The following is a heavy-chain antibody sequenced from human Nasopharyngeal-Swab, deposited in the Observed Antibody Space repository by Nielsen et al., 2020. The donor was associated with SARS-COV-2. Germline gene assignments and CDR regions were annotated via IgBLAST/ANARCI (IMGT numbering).Heavy chain of an antibody. J-gene: IGHJ3*02. D-gene: IGHD3-22*01. V-gene: IGHV5-51*01. Sequence: RHAPGNGLKRMGIIYPGDSDPRYSPSFQGQVTISADKSISTAYLQWSSLKASDAAMYFCASTTTYCYDQSPDASDIWGQGTMVTVSS. CDR3: ASTTTYCYDQSPDASDI. CDR2: IYPGDSDP.